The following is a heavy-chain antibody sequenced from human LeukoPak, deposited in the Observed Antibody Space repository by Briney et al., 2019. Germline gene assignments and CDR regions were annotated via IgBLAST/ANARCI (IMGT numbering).Heavy chain of an antibody. CDR3: ARSIGLTGGGVDV. Sequence: PGGSLRLSCAASGFTFSDYNMNWVRQAPGEGLEWVSYITNGGSTIHHSDSVKGRLTNSRDNAKKTLYLQMNSLRAEDTAVYYCARSIGLTGGGVDVWGQGTTVTVSS. D-gene: IGHD3-9*01. J-gene: IGHJ6*02. V-gene: IGHV3-11*01. CDR2: ITNGGSTI. CDR1: GFTFSDYN.